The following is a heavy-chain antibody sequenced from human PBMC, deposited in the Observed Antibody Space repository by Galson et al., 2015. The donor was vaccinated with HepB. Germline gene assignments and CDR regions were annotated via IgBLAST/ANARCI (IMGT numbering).Heavy chain of an antibody. V-gene: IGHV3-64D*06. CDR2: INSYGSST. Sequence: SLRLSCAASGFTFSSYGMHWVRQAPGKGLKYVSAINSYGSSTYYADSVKGRFTISRDNSKNMLYLQMGSLRAEDTAVYYCAKGMEYYDLLTGRTFDFWGQGTLVTVSS. J-gene: IGHJ4*02. CDR3: AKGMEYYDLLTGRTFDF. CDR1: GFTFSSYG. D-gene: IGHD3-9*01.